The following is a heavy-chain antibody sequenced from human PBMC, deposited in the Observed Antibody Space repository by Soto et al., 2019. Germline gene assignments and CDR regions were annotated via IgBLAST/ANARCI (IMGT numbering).Heavy chain of an antibody. CDR1: EFTFSSYA. CDR2: ISGSGAST. D-gene: IGHD3-22*01. CDR3: ASSHDSSGYYYYYYGMDV. J-gene: IGHJ6*02. Sequence: PGGSLRLSCAVSEFTFSSYAMSWVRQAPGKGLEWVSVISGSGASTYYADSVKGRFTMSRDNSKNTLYLQMNSLRAEDTAVYYCASSHDSSGYYYYYYGMDVWGQGTTVTVSS. V-gene: IGHV3-23*01.